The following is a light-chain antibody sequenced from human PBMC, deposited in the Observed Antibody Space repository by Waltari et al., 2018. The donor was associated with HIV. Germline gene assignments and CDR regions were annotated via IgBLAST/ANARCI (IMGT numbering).Light chain of an antibody. V-gene: IGLV1-44*01. CDR1: RSNIGVNS. CDR2: NTN. Sequence: QSGLTQPPSASGTIGQRVTISCLGRRSNIGVNSVNWYQQLPGTAPRLLSYNTNQRPSGVPDRFYGSKSGTSAYLAISGLQAADEADYYCSAWDDNVNGLFGGGTKLTVL. CDR3: SAWDDNVNGL. J-gene: IGLJ2*01.